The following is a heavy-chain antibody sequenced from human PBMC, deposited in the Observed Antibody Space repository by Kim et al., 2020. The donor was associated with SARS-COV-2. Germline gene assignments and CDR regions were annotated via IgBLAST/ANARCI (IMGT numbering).Heavy chain of an antibody. Sequence: SETLSLTCTVSGGSISSGGYYWSWIRQHPGKGLEWIGYIYYSGSTHYNPSLKSRVTISVDTSKNQFSLKLSSVTAADTAVYYCARAARSSSWYVVNWFDPWGQGTLVTVSS. CDR3: ARAARSSSWYVVNWFDP. V-gene: IGHV4-31*03. J-gene: IGHJ5*02. D-gene: IGHD6-13*01. CDR2: IYYSGST. CDR1: GGSISSGGYY.